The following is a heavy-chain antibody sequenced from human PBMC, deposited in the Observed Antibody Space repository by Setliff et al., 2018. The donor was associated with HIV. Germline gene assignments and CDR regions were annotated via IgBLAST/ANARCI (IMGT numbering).Heavy chain of an antibody. V-gene: IGHV4-39*02. CDR2: IYYTGST. CDR1: GGPMRSSSYY. D-gene: IGHD3-10*01. CDR3: ARDRYAGEIDY. J-gene: IGHJ4*02. Sequence: SETLSLTCSVSGGPMRSSSYYWGWIRQPPGKGLEWIGSIYYTGSTYSNPSLKSRLTISVDTSKNQFSLRLTSVTAADTAVYYCARDRYAGEIDYWGQGTLVTVSS.